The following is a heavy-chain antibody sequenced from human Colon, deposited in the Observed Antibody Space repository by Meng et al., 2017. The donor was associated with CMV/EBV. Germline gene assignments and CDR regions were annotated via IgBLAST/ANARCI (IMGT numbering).Heavy chain of an antibody. Sequence: KVSCKGSGYSFTSYWIGWVRQMPGKGLEWMGIIYPGDSDTRYSPSFQGQVTISADKSISTAYLQWDSLKASDTATYYCARHTTLDDWFDPWGQGTMVTVSS. CDR2: IYPGDSDT. J-gene: IGHJ5*02. CDR1: GYSFTSYW. D-gene: IGHD1-1*01. CDR3: ARHTTLDDWFDP. V-gene: IGHV5-51*01.